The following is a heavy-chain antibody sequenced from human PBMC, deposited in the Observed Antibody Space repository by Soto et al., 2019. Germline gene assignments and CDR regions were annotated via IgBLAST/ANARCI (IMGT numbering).Heavy chain of an antibody. CDR3: ARSLYCSSVGCYTGYYAMDV. CDR1: GYTFSGYH. J-gene: IGHJ6*02. CDR2: INPNSGGT. V-gene: IGHV1-2*04. D-gene: IGHD2-2*01. Sequence: QVQLVQSGAEVKKPGASVKVSCKASGYTFSGYHLHWVRQAPGQGLEWMGWINPNSGGTKFAQKFHGWVTMTRDTSISTAYMELNRLTSDDTAVYYCARSLYCSSVGCYTGYYAMDVWGQGTTVTVSS.